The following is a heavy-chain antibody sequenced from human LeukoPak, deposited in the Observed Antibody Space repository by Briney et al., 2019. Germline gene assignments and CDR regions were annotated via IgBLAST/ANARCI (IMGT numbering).Heavy chain of an antibody. D-gene: IGHD2-21*01. CDR1: GFTFSSYG. J-gene: IGHJ3*02. Sequence: PGGSLRLSCAASGFTFSSYGMHWVRQAPGKGLEWVAVISYDGSNKYYADSVKGRFTISRDNSKNTLYLQMNSLRAEDTAVYYCLTIVETDIEAFDIWGQGTKVTVSS. CDR2: ISYDGSNK. CDR3: LTIVETDIEAFDI. V-gene: IGHV3-30*03.